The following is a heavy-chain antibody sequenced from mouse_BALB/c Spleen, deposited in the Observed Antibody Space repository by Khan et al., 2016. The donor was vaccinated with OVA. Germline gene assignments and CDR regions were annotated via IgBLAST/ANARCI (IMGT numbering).Heavy chain of an antibody. CDR1: GYTFTDYN. V-gene: IGHV1-77*01. Sequence: QVQLQQSGAELARPGASVKLSCKASGYTFTDYNINWVKQRTGQGLEWIGAIYPGSNNTYYNEKFKGKATLTADKSSSTAYMQLSSLTSEDSAVYVCAREWGAWFPYWGQGTLVTVSA. CDR3: AREWGAWFPY. J-gene: IGHJ3*01. CDR2: IYPGSNNT.